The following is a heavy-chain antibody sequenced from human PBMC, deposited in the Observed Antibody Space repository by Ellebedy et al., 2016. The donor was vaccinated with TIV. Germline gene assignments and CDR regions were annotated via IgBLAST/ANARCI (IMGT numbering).Heavy chain of an antibody. V-gene: IGHV3-13*01. CDR2: IGTAGDT. J-gene: IGHJ2*01. Sequence: GESLKISCAASGFTFSSYDMHWVRQATGKGLEWVSAIGTAGDTYYPGSVKGRFTISRENAKNSLYLQMNSLRAGDTAVYYCAREKSGSYFSSFDLWGRGTLVTVSS. CDR3: AREKSGSYFSSFDL. D-gene: IGHD1-26*01. CDR1: GFTFSSYD.